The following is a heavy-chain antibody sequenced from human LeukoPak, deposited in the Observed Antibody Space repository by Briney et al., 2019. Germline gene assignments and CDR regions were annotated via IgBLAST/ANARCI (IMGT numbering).Heavy chain of an antibody. CDR2: IYSSGGT. D-gene: IGHD6-13*01. Sequence: SETLSPTCIVSGGSISSYYWSWIRQPAGKGLEWIGRIYSSGGTNYNPSLKSRVTISVDNSKSQFSLKLSSVTAADTAVYYCARARGSSSWYRDLGYWGQGTLVTVSS. CDR3: ARARGSSSWYRDLGY. J-gene: IGHJ4*02. V-gene: IGHV4-4*07. CDR1: GGSISSYY.